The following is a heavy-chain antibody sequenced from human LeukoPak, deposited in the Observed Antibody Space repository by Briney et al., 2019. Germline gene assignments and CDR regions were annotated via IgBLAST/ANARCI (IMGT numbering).Heavy chain of an antibody. CDR3: ARSRSIAAADHNWFDP. V-gene: IGHV1-18*01. CDR2: ISAYNGNT. CDR1: GYTFTSYG. J-gene: IGHJ5*02. Sequence: VASVKVSCKASGYTFTSYGISWVRQAPGQGLEWMGWISAYNGNTDYAQKLQGRVTMTTDTSTSTAYMELRSLRSDDTAVYYCARSRSIAAADHNWFDPWGQGTLVTVSS. D-gene: IGHD6-13*01.